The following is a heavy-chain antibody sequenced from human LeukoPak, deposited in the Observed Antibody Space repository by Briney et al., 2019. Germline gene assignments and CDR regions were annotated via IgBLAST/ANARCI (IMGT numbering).Heavy chain of an antibody. CDR3: ARDSIAVAGGRNWFDP. CDR1: GFTFSDYN. D-gene: IGHD6-19*01. CDR2: ISRSGSTK. J-gene: IGHJ5*02. Sequence: PGGSLRLSCAAPGFTFSDYNMRWIRQAPGKGLEWVSSISRSGSTKYYADSVKGRFTISRDNAKNSLYLQMNSLRAEDTAVYYCARDSIAVAGGRNWFDPWGQGTLVTVSS. V-gene: IGHV3-11*04.